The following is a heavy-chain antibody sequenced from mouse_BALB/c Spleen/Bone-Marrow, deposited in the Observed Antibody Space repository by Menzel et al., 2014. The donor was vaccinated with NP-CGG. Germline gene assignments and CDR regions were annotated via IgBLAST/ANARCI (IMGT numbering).Heavy chain of an antibody. CDR1: GFTFXYYA. CDR3: VRDSSGYFDY. J-gene: IGHJ2*01. Sequence: EVHLVESGGGLVKPRGSLKLSCAASGFTFXYYAMSWVRQSPEKRLEWVAEISSGGSYTYYPDTVTGRFTISRDNAKNTLYLEMSSLRSEDTALYYCVRDSSGYFDYWGQGTTLTVSS. CDR2: ISSGGSYT. D-gene: IGHD3-1*01. V-gene: IGHV5-9-4*01.